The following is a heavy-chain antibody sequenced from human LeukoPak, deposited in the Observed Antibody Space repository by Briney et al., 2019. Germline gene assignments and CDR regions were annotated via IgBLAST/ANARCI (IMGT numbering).Heavy chain of an antibody. D-gene: IGHD1-14*01. CDR3: SRAGTGFNIPGAY. J-gene: IGHJ4*02. V-gene: IGHV4-4*07. CDR2: IHTSGTT. CDR1: GGSMRSFY. Sequence: SETLSLTCTVSGGSMRSFYWSFIRQPAGKGLEWIGRIHTSGTTWYNASLKSRVTMSVDTSKNQFSLKLTPVTAADTAVYYCSRAGTGFNIPGAYWGQGTLVTVSS.